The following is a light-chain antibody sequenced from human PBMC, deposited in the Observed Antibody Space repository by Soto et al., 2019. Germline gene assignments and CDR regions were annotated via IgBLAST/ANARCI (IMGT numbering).Light chain of an antibody. Sequence: QSALTQPASLSGSPGQSITISCTGTSSDIGGYNYVSWYQQHPGKAPKLMIHDVSNRPSGVSNRFSGSKSGNTASLTISGLKAEDEAEYYCSSDRASSTTHYVFGTGTKLTV. CDR3: SSDRASSTTHYV. CDR1: SSDIGGYNY. CDR2: DVS. V-gene: IGLV2-14*03. J-gene: IGLJ1*01.